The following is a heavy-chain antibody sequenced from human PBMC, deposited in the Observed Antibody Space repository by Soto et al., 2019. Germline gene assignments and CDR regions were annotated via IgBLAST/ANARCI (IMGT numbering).Heavy chain of an antibody. J-gene: IGHJ4*02. V-gene: IGHV1-3*01. Sequence: QVQLVQSGAEVKKPGASVKVSCKASGYTFTSYAMHWVRQAPGQRLEWMGWINAGNGNSKYSQKFQGRVTITSDTSASTAYMELSSLRSDDTAVYYCARDPGYSYVYNWGQGTLVTVSS. CDR2: INAGNGNS. D-gene: IGHD5-18*01. CDR3: ARDPGYSYVYN. CDR1: GYTFTSYA.